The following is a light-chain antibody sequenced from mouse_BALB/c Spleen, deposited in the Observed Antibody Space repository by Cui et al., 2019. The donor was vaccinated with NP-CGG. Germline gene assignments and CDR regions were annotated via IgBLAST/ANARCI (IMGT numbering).Light chain of an antibody. V-gene: IGLV1*01. Sequence: QAVLTQESALTPSPGETVTLTCRSSTGAITTNNYANGVQEKPDHLFTGLIGGTNNRAPGVPARFSGSLIGDKAALTITGTQTEDEAIYFCALWYSNHWVFGGGTKLTVL. CDR2: GTN. J-gene: IGLJ1*01. CDR1: TGAITTNNY. CDR3: ALWYSNHWV.